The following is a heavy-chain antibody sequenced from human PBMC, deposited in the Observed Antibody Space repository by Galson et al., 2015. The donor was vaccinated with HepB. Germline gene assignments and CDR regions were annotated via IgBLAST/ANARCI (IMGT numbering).Heavy chain of an antibody. CDR3: ARDFYVWGSYPSSGSAFDI. CDR2: ISSSSSYI. CDR1: GFTFSSYS. V-gene: IGHV3-21*04. Sequence: SLRLSCAASGFTFSSYSMNWVRQAPRKGLEGVSSISSSSSYIYYADSVKGRFTISRDNAKNSLYLQMNSLRAEDTAVYYCARDFYVWGSYPSSGSAFDIWGQVTMVTVSS. D-gene: IGHD3-16*02. J-gene: IGHJ3*02.